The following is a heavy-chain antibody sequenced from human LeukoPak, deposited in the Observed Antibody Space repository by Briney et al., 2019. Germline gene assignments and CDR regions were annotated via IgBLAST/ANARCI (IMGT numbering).Heavy chain of an antibody. J-gene: IGHJ4*02. Sequence: GGSLRLSCVVSGFSFGSEAMSWVRQAPGKGLEWVGFIRTKTYGGTTEYAASVKGRFTISRDDSKSIAYLQMNSLKNEDTAVYYCTRGYCSSSSCPRDDYWGQGTLVTVSS. CDR1: GFSFGSEA. CDR3: TRGYCSSSSCPRDDY. D-gene: IGHD2-2*01. V-gene: IGHV3-49*04. CDR2: IRTKTYGGTT.